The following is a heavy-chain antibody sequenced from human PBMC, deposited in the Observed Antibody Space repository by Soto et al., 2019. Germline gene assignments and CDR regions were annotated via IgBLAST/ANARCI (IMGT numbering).Heavy chain of an antibody. CDR2: IYYSGST. J-gene: IGHJ4*02. CDR1: GGSISSGDYY. V-gene: IGHV4-30-4*01. CDR3: ARAVPKRTNFGELFPSFFDY. Sequence: QVQLQESGPGLVKPSQTLSLTCTVSGGSISSGDYYWSWIRQPPGKGLEWIGYIYYSGSTYYNPSLKSRVTISVDTSKTQFSLKLSSVTAADTAVYYCARAVPKRTNFGELFPSFFDYWGQGTLVTVSS. D-gene: IGHD3-10*01.